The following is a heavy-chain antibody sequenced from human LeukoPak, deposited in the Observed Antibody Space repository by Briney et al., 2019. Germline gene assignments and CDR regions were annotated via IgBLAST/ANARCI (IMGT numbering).Heavy chain of an antibody. V-gene: IGHV1-46*01. Sequence: ASVKVSCKASGYTFTSYYMHWVRQVPGQGLEWMGIINPSGGSTSYAQKFQGRVTMTRDTSTSTVYMELSSLRSEDTAVYYCARGSGSGSYRGWFDPWGQGTLVTVSS. J-gene: IGHJ5*02. CDR2: INPSGGST. CDR3: ARGSGSGSYRGWFDP. D-gene: IGHD3-10*01. CDR1: GYTFTSYY.